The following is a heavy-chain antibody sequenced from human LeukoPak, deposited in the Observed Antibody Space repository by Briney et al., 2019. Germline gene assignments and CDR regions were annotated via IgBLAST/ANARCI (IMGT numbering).Heavy chain of an antibody. V-gene: IGHV3-30*18. J-gene: IGHJ4*02. Sequence: GRSLRLSCAASGFTFSSYGMHWVRQAPGKGLEWVAVISYDGSNKYYADSVKGRFTISRDNSKNTLYLQMNSLRAEDTAVYYCAKEKRTWIQLWLRESPFGYWGQGTLVTVSS. CDR2: ISYDGSNK. D-gene: IGHD5-18*01. CDR1: GFTFSSYG. CDR3: AKEKRTWIQLWLRESPFGY.